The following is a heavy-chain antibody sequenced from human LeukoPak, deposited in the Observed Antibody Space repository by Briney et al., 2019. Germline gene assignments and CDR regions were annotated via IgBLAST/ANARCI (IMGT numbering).Heavy chain of an antibody. CDR3: ARALVAGVTLNALDI. CDR1: GFSFSSYW. J-gene: IGHJ3*02. CDR2: IQYDGSTT. V-gene: IGHV3-74*01. Sequence: PGGSLRLSCAASGFSFSSYWMHWVRQAPGKGLVWVARIQYDGSTTNYADSVKGRFTISRDNAKKTLYVQMNSLRAEDTAVYYCARALVAGVTLNALDIWGQGTMVTVFS. D-gene: IGHD2-15*01.